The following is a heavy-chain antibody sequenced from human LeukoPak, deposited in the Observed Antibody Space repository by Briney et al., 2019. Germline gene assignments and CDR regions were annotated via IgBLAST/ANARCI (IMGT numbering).Heavy chain of an antibody. J-gene: IGHJ4*02. CDR2: IRYDGSNK. V-gene: IGHV3-30*02. CDR3: AKDGRIFGVASHFDY. D-gene: IGHD3-3*01. Sequence: GGSLRLSCAASGFTFSSYGMHWVRQAPGKGLEWVAFIRYDGSNKYYADSVKGRFTISRDNSKNTLYLQMNSLRAEDTAVYYCAKDGRIFGVASHFDYWGQGTLVTVSS. CDR1: GFTFSSYG.